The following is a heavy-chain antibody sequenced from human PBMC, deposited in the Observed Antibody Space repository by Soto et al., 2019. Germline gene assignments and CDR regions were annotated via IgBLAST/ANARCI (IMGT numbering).Heavy chain of an antibody. Sequence: GSLRLSCAASGFTFSSYSMNWVRQAPGKGLEWVSSISSSSSYIYYADSVKGRFTISRDNAKNSLYLQMNSLRAEDTAVYYCARDGLSVAGKTYYYYGMDVWGQGTTVTVSS. D-gene: IGHD6-19*01. CDR2: ISSSSSYI. V-gene: IGHV3-21*01. CDR1: GFTFSSYS. CDR3: ARDGLSVAGKTYYYYGMDV. J-gene: IGHJ6*02.